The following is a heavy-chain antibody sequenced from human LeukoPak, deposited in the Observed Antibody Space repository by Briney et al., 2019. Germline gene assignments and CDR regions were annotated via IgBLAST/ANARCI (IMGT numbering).Heavy chain of an antibody. D-gene: IGHD5-18*01. Sequence: SETLSLTCTVSHYSISSGYYWGWIRPPPGKGLQWIGTIYHSGSTYYNPSLKSRVTISVDTSKNQFSLNLSSVTAADTAVYYCARVAGYSYGYEDYWGQGTLVTVSS. CDR3: ARVAGYSYGYEDY. J-gene: IGHJ4*02. CDR2: IYHSGST. CDR1: HYSISSGYY. V-gene: IGHV4-38-2*02.